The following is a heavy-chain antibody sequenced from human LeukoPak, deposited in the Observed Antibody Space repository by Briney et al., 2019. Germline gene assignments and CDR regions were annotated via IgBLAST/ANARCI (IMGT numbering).Heavy chain of an antibody. J-gene: IGHJ4*02. CDR3: AKDIRHTLLAVPFDY. CDR2: ISYDGSNE. V-gene: IGHV3-30*18. Sequence: GRSLRLSCAASGFTFSTYGMHWVRQAPREGLEWVAVISYDGSNEFYADSVKGRFTVSRDNSKNTLYLHMNNLRPEDTAVYYCAKDIRHTLLAVPFDYWGQGTLVTVSS. D-gene: IGHD2/OR15-2a*01. CDR1: GFTFSTYG.